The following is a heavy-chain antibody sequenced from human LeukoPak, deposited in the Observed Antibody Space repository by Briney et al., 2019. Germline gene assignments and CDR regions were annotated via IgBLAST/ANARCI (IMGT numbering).Heavy chain of an antibody. Sequence: GGSLRLSCAASGFTFSGSAMHWVRQASGKGLEWVGRIRSKANSYATAYAASVKGRFTISRDDSKNTAYLQMNSLKTEDTAVYYCISLANSSSCWGQGTLVTVSS. CDR2: IRSKANSYAT. V-gene: IGHV3-73*01. CDR3: ISLANSSSC. D-gene: IGHD6-13*01. J-gene: IGHJ4*02. CDR1: GFTFSGSA.